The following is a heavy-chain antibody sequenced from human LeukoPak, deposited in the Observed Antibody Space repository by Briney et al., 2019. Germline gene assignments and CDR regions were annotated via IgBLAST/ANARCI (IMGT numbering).Heavy chain of an antibody. Sequence: PGGSLRLSCAASGXTFDDYDVNCVRQAPGKGLEWVSGINWNGGSTGYADSVKGRITISRDNTKNSIYLQMNRLRAEDTALYYCARDLPQIEYWGQGTLVTVSS. J-gene: IGHJ4*02. V-gene: IGHV3-20*04. CDR3: ARDLPQIEY. CDR2: INWNGGST. CDR1: GXTFDDYD. D-gene: IGHD3-22*01.